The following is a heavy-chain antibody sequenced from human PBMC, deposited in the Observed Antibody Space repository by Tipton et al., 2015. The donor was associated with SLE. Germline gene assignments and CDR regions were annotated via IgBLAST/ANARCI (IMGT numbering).Heavy chain of an antibody. D-gene: IGHD1-26*01. V-gene: IGHV3-13*01. CDR3: ARGGGSYNWFDP. CDR1: GFTFSSYD. Sequence: GSLRLSCAASGFTFSSYDMHWVRQATGKGLEWVSAIGTAGDTYYPGSVKGRFTISRENAKNSLYLQINSLRAGDTAVYYCARGGGSYNWFDPWGQGTLVTVSS. J-gene: IGHJ5*02. CDR2: IGTAGDT.